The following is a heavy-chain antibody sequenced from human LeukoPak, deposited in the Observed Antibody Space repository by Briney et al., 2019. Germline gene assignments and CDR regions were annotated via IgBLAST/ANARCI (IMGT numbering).Heavy chain of an antibody. J-gene: IGHJ4*02. Sequence: RASVKVSCKAFGYTFTSNYMRWVRQAPGQGLEWVGIINPSGGSTSYALKFQGRVTMTRDMSTSTVYMELSSLRSEDTAVYYCARGTEANGGSFDYWGQGTLVTVSS. V-gene: IGHV1-46*01. D-gene: IGHD4-23*01. CDR2: INPSGGST. CDR1: GYTFTSNY. CDR3: ARGTEANGGSFDY.